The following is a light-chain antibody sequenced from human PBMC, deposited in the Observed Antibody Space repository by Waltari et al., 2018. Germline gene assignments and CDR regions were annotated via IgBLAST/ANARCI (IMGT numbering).Light chain of an antibody. Sequence: EIVLTQSPGTLSLSPGGRATLSCRASQSISRFLAWYQQKPGRAPRLLLYAASTRATGIPDRFSGSGSGRDFSLTISGLEPEDFAVYYCQHHLRLPATFGQGTKVEIK. CDR1: QSISRF. CDR2: AAS. J-gene: IGKJ1*01. V-gene: IGKV3-20*01. CDR3: QHHLRLPAT.